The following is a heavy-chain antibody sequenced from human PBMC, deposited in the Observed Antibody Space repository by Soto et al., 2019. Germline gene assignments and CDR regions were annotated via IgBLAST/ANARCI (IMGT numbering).Heavy chain of an antibody. J-gene: IGHJ4*02. V-gene: IGHV3-48*01. D-gene: IGHD3-10*01. CDR1: GFTFSSYS. Sequence: SGGSLRLSCAASGFTFSSYSMNWVRQAPGKGLEWVSYISSSSSTIYYADSVKGRFTISRDNSKKMLYLHINSLRVADTAVYYCAKFPPPVTRVRGVLIPPGYWGQGTQVTVS. CDR2: ISSSSSTI. CDR3: AKFPPPVTRVRGVLIPPGY.